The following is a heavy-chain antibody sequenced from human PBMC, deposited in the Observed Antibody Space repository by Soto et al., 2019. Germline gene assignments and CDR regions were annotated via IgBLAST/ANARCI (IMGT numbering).Heavy chain of an antibody. J-gene: IGHJ6*02. V-gene: IGHV3-48*03. Sequence: LRLSCAVSGFTFSSYEMNWVRQAPGKGLEWVSYISGSGNTIYYADSVKGRFTISRDNAKNSLYLQMNSLRAEDTAVYYCASEQVVVYGMGVWGQGTTVTVSS. CDR2: ISGSGNTI. D-gene: IGHD2-15*01. CDR3: ASEQVVVYGMGV. CDR1: GFTFSSYE.